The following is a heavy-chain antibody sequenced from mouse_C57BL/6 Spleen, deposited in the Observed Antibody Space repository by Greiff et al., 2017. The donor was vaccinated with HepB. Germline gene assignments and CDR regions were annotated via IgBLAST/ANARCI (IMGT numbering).Heavy chain of an antibody. CDR3: AFGYGAWFAY. CDR2: IDPSDSYT. J-gene: IGHJ3*01. V-gene: IGHV1-50*01. D-gene: IGHD2-2*01. Sequence: QVQLQQPGAELVKPGASVKLSCKASGYTFTSYWMQWVKQRPGQGLEWIGEIDPSDSYTNYNQKFKGKATLTVDTSSSTAYMQLSSLTSEDSAVYYCAFGYGAWFAYWGQGTLVTVSA. CDR1: GYTFTSYW.